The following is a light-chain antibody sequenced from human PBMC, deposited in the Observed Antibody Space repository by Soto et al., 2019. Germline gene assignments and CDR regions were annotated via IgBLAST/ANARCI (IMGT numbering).Light chain of an antibody. CDR3: QQYGSSPRT. CDR1: QAVNTR. Sequence: EIVLTQSPGTLSLSPGDRVTLSCRASQAVNTRLAWYQHKPGQAPRLLIYLTSNRAAGIPARFSGSGSGTDFTLTISRLEPEDFAVYYCQQYGSSPRTFGPGTKVDN. J-gene: IGKJ3*01. V-gene: IGKV3-20*01. CDR2: LTS.